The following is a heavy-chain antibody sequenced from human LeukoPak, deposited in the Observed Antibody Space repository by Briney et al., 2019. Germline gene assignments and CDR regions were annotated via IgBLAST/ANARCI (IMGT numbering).Heavy chain of an antibody. Sequence: PSETLSLTCTVSAGSINNSSYSWGWIRQPPGKGLEWIGSIYYSGSTYYNPSLKSRVTISVDTSKNQFSLKVSSVTAADTAVYYCARERMDDSSGYYSHWGQGTLVTVSS. D-gene: IGHD3-22*01. J-gene: IGHJ4*02. CDR2: IYYSGST. CDR3: ARERMDDSSGYYSH. V-gene: IGHV4-39*07. CDR1: AGSINNSSYS.